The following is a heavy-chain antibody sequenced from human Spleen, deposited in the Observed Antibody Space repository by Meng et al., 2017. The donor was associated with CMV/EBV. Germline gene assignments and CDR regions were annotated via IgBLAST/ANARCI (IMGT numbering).Heavy chain of an antibody. V-gene: IGHV1-46*01. Sequence: KASGYTFTSYYMHWVRQAPGQGLEWMGIINPSGGSTSYAQKFQGRVTMTRDTSTSTVYMELSSLRSEDTAVYYCATSLAAAVEGGFDPWGQGTLVTVSS. CDR2: INPSGGST. D-gene: IGHD6-13*01. J-gene: IGHJ5*02. CDR3: ATSLAAAVEGGFDP. CDR1: GYTFTSYY.